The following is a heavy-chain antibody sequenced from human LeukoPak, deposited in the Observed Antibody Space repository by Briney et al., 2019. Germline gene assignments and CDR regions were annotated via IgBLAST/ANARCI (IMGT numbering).Heavy chain of an antibody. CDR2: VNHRGTI. D-gene: IGHD3-10*01. CDR3: ARLHLWPENWFDS. J-gene: IGHJ5*01. CDR1: GGSFTGNF. V-gene: IGHV4-34*01. Sequence: PSATLSLTCGVSGGSFTGNFWGWIRQIPGEGLEWIGEVNHRGTINYNPSLKSRVAISVDTSKNQFSLKLSSVTAADTTVYYCARLHLWPENWFDSWGPGTLVTVTS.